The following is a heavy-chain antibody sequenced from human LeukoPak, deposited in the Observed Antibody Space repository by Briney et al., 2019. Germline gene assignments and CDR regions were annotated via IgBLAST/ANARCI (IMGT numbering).Heavy chain of an antibody. Sequence: SETLSLTCTVSGGSISSYYWSWIRQPPGKGLEWIGYIYYSGSTNYNPSLKSRVTISVDTSKNQFSLKLSSVTAADTAVYYCARLGNSGENAFDTWGQGTMVTVSS. J-gene: IGHJ3*02. V-gene: IGHV4-59*08. CDR3: ARLGNSGENAFDT. CDR2: IYYSGST. CDR1: GGSISSYY. D-gene: IGHD1-26*01.